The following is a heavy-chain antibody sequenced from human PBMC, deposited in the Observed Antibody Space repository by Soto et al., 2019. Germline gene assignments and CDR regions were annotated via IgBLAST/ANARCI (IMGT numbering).Heavy chain of an antibody. J-gene: IGHJ4*02. CDR2: INAYNGNT. CDR1: GYRFTSYG. V-gene: IGHV1-18*01. D-gene: IGHD5-18*01. CDR3: ARDPGYSYGYN. Sequence: ASVKVSCKASGYRFTSYGIGWVRQAPGQGLEWMGRINAYNGNTNYSQKFQGRVTITRDTSASTAYMELSSLRSEDTAVYYCARDPGYSYGYNWGQGTLVTVSS.